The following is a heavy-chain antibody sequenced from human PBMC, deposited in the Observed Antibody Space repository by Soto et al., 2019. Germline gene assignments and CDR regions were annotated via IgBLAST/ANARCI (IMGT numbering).Heavy chain of an antibody. Sequence: TLSLTCTVSVGSISSGDYYWSWILQPPGKGLEWIGYIYYSGSTYYNPSLKSRVTISVDTSKNQFSLKLSSVTAADTAVYYCAGYDSSGYYGGGAFDIWGQGTMVTV. CDR2: IYYSGST. CDR3: AGYDSSGYYGGGAFDI. J-gene: IGHJ3*02. V-gene: IGHV4-30-4*01. D-gene: IGHD3-22*01. CDR1: VGSISSGDYY.